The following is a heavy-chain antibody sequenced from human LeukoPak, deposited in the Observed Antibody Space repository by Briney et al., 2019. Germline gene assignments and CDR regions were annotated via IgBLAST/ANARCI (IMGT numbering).Heavy chain of an antibody. D-gene: IGHD3-10*01. CDR1: GGSISSYY. J-gene: IGHJ4*02. CDR2: IYYSGST. Sequence: SETLSLTCTVSGGSISSYYWSWIRQPPGKGLEWIGYIYYSGSTNYNPSLKSRVTISVDTSKNQFSRKLSSVTAADTAVYYCASDYYGSGSYNYYFDYWGQGTLVTVSS. CDR3: ASDYYGSGSYNYYFDY. V-gene: IGHV4-59*01.